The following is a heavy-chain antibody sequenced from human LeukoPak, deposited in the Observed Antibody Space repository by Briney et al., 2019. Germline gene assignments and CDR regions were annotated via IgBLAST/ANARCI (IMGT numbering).Heavy chain of an antibody. CDR3: ARDPNGSGPDFDC. CDR2: LSGNGGNK. J-gene: IGHJ4*02. V-gene: IGHV3-23*01. Sequence: PGGSLRLSCAAPGFTFSSYAMNWVRQAPGKGLEWVSGLSGNGGNKYYADSVKGRFTISRDNSKNTLYLQMNSLRAEDTAIYYCARDPNGSGPDFDCWGQGTLVIVSS. D-gene: IGHD3-10*01. CDR1: GFTFSSYA.